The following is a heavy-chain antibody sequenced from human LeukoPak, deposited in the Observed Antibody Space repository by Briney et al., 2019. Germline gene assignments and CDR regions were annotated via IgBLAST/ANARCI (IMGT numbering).Heavy chain of an antibody. J-gene: IGHJ4*02. Sequence: GGTLRLSCAASGFTLSSYAMSWVRQAPGKGLEWVSGIYGSVGSTYYADSVKGRFTISRDNSKNTLFLQMNSLRAEDTAVYYCAKSRFQATNYDYWGQGTLVTVSS. CDR2: IYGSVGST. CDR1: GFTLSSYA. D-gene: IGHD4/OR15-4a*01. V-gene: IGHV3-23*05. CDR3: AKSRFQATNYDY.